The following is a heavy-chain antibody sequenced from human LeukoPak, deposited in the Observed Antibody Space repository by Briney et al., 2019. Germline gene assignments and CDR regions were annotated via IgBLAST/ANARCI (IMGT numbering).Heavy chain of an antibody. CDR2: ISAYNGNT. J-gene: IGHJ4*02. V-gene: IGHV1-18*01. CDR3: ARDRYSSGWYPGFLDY. D-gene: IGHD6-19*01. CDR1: GYTFTSYG. Sequence: VASVTVSCKASGYTFTSYGISWVRQAPGQGLEWMGWISAYNGNTNYAQKLQGRVTMTTDTSTSTAYMELRSLRSDDTAVYYCARDRYSSGWYPGFLDYWGQGTLVTVSS.